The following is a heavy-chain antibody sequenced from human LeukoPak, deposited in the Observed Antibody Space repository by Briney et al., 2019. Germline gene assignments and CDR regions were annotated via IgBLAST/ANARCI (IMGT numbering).Heavy chain of an antibody. CDR1: GFTVSSND. CDR2: IYSGGST. V-gene: IGHV3-53*01. J-gene: IGHJ4*02. D-gene: IGHD4-17*01. CDR3: ARVVDHDYGDYYLDY. Sequence: GGSLRLSCAASGFTVSSNDMSWVGQAPGKGLECISVIYSGGSTDYADSVKGRLTISRDNSKNTLYLQMNSLRAEDTAVYYCARVVDHDYGDYYLDYWGQGTLVTVSS.